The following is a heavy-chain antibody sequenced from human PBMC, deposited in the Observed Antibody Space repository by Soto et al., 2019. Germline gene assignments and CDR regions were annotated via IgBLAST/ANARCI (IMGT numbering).Heavy chain of an antibody. J-gene: IGHJ4*02. CDR1: GFTFSSYA. Sequence: EVQLLESGGGLVQPGGSLRLSCAASGFTFSSYAMSWVRQAPGKGLEWVSAISGSGGSTYYADSVKGRFTISRDNSKNTLYLQMNSLRAEDTAVYYCAKDPGVVAVAGTEGEDYWGQGTLVTVSS. D-gene: IGHD6-19*01. CDR2: ISGSGGST. CDR3: AKDPGVVAVAGTEGEDY. V-gene: IGHV3-23*01.